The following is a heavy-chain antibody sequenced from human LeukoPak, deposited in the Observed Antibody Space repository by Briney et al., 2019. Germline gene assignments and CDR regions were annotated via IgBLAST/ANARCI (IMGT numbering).Heavy chain of an antibody. CDR2: ISSSSRTI. CDR1: QFTFSHYS. Sequence: PGKSLTLSCVASQFTFSHYSMNWVRQAPGKGLEWVSYISSSSRTIYYADSVKGRFTISRDNAKNSLFLQMNSLRAEDTAVYYCARDRDYSSGWTEGLDYWGQGILVTVSS. V-gene: IGHV3-48*01. J-gene: IGHJ4*02. CDR3: ARDRDYSSGWTEGLDY. D-gene: IGHD6-19*01.